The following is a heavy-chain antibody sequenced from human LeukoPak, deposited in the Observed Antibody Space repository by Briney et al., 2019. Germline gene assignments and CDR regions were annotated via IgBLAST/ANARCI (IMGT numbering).Heavy chain of an antibody. CDR1: GGSFSGYY. CDR2: INHSGST. J-gene: IGHJ4*02. V-gene: IGHV4-34*01. Sequence: SETLSLTCAVYGGSFSGYYWSWIRQPPGEGLEWIGEINHSGSTNYNPSLKSRVTISIDTSKNEFSLKLTSVIAGDTAVYFCAREANYYGSGSYFEGTFDYWGQGSLVTVSS. D-gene: IGHD3-10*01. CDR3: AREANYYGSGSYFEGTFDY.